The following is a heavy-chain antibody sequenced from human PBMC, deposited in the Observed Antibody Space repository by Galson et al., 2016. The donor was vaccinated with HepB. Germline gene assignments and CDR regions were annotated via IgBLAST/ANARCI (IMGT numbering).Heavy chain of an antibody. CDR3: AKGKTPVTPVYFEY. CDR1: GFIFSNSA. Sequence: SLRLSCAASGFIFSNSAMAWVRQAPGKGLEWISTSSGSGGSRYYADSVRGRFSVSRDNSKKTLYLEMSSLTDEDTATYFCAKGKTPVTPVYFEYWGLGTPVTVSS. D-gene: IGHD4-17*01. V-gene: IGHV3-23*01. CDR2: SSGSGGSR. J-gene: IGHJ4*02.